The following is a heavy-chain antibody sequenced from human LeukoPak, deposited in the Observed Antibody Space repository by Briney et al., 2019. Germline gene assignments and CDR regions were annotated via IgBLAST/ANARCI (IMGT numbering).Heavy chain of an antibody. D-gene: IGHD6-19*01. CDR2: ISAYNGNT. CDR3: ARDMATVAGTTDY. V-gene: IGHV1-18*01. Sequence: GASVKVSCKASGYTFTSYGISWVRQAPGQGLEWMGWISAYNGNTNYAQKFQGRVTMTRDTSISTAYMELSRLRSDDTAVYYCARDMATVAGTTDYWGQGTLVTVSS. CDR1: GYTFTSYG. J-gene: IGHJ4*02.